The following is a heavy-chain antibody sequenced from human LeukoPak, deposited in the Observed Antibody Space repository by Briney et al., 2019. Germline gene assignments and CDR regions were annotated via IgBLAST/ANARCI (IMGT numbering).Heavy chain of an antibody. CDR3: ASYSSGWYESHFDY. D-gene: IGHD6-19*01. CDR2: IYYSGST. J-gene: IGHJ4*02. CDR1: GGSISSYY. V-gene: IGHV4-59*01. Sequence: SSETLSLTCTVSGGSISSYYWSWIRQPPGKGLEWIGYIYYSGSTNYNPSLKSRVTISVDTSKNQFSLKLSSVTAADTAVYYCASYSSGWYESHFDYWGQGTLVTVSS.